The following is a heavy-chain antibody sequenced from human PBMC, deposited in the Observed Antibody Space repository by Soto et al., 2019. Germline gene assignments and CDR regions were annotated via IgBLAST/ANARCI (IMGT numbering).Heavy chain of an antibody. D-gene: IGHD2-15*01. V-gene: IGHV1-18*01. CDR3: ARVPKGGGSDY. Sequence: ASVKVSWKRVGDTFSCYGMSWLRQAPGQELEWMGWISANNGNTNYAQKLQGRVTMTTDTSTSTAYMELRSLRSDDTAVYYCARVPKGGGSDYWGQGTLVTVSS. J-gene: IGHJ4*02. CDR2: ISANNGNT. CDR1: GDTFSCYG.